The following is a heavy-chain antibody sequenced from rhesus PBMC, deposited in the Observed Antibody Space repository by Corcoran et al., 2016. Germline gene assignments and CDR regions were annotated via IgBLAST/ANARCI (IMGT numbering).Heavy chain of an antibody. CDR2: IFGSIGST. CDR3: ARHRIAAAGTFDY. J-gene: IGHJ4*01. CDR1: GGSISGGYG. D-gene: IGHD6-25*01. V-gene: IGHV4S7*01. Sequence: QVQLQESGPGLVKPSETLSLTCAVSGGSISGGYGWSCIRQPPGKGLGWIGHIFGSIGSTYYNPSLKRRVTIARDTPKNQCARKLSSVTAAETAGYYWARHRIAAAGTFDYWGQGVLVTVSS.